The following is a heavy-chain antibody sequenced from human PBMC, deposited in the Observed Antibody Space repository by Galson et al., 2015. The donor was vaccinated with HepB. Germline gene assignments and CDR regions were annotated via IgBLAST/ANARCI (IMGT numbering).Heavy chain of an antibody. J-gene: IGHJ4*02. CDR2: IRQDGSEK. Sequence: SLRLSCAASGFTFSSYWMTWVRQAPGKGLEFVANIRQDGSEKFYVDSVKGRFTISRDNAKNSLYLQMNSLRAEDTAMYYCARAPDGPDYWGQGTLVTVSS. CDR3: ARAPDGPDY. CDR1: GFTFSSYW. V-gene: IGHV3-7*03.